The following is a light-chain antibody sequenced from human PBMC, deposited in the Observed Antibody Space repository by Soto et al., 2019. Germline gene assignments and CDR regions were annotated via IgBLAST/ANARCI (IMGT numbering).Light chain of an antibody. V-gene: IGKV3-15*01. J-gene: IGKJ1*01. CDR3: QQYNNWRT. CDR1: QSVSSN. Sequence: EIVMTQSXAXXXXXPGERATLSCRASQSVSSNLAWYQQKPGQAPRLLIYGASTRATGIPARFSGSGSGTEFTLTISSLQSEDFAVYYCQQYNNWRTFGQGTKV. CDR2: GAS.